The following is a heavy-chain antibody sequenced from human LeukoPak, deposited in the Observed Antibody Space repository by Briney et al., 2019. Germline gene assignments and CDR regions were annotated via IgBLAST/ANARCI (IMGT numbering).Heavy chain of an antibody. D-gene: IGHD3-22*01. CDR2: INPSGGNT. Sequence: ASVKVSCKASGYTFTSYFMHWVRQAPGQGLDWMGIINPSGGNTNYAQKLQGRVTMTTDTSTSTAYMELRSLRSDDTAVYYCARGGYYYDSSGYRIDYWGQGTLVTVSS. CDR1: GYTFTSYF. J-gene: IGHJ4*02. CDR3: ARGGYYYDSSGYRIDY. V-gene: IGHV1-46*01.